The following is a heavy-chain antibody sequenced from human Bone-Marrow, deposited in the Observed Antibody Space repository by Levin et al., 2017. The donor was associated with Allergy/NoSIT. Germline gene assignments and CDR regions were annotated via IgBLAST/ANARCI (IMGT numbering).Heavy chain of an antibody. CDR1: GFTFSDYF. D-gene: IGHD3-9*01. CDR2: IDGRRDYT. Sequence: GGSLRLSCTASGFTFSDYFMSWVRQAPGKGLEWIAYIDGRRDYTDYADFARGRFTISRDNAKNSLFLQMSNLRAEDTAVYYCAKDPAYDILSGYYDCWGRGTLVTVSS. CDR3: AKDPAYDILSGYYDC. V-gene: IGHV3-11*03. J-gene: IGHJ4*02.